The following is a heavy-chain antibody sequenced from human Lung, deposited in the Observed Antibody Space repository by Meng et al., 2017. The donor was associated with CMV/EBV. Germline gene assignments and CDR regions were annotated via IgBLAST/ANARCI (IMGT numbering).Heavy chain of an antibody. Sequence: QVQLVQSGAELQKPGASVKVSCKASGYLFGIFGITWVRQAPGQGLEWVGWISAENGNTNYEQKFQGSVTLTTDTSTKTAYMDLRGLRSDDSAVYYCARAGAAVTTHFDFWGRGTLVTVSS. V-gene: IGHV1-18*01. CDR1: GYLFGIFG. CDR2: ISAENGNT. J-gene: IGHJ4*02. CDR3: ARAGAAVTTHFDF. D-gene: IGHD4-17*01.